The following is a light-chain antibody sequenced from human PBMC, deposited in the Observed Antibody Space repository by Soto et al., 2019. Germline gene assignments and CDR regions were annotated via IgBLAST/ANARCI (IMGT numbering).Light chain of an antibody. CDR3: QQYGSSGT. V-gene: IGKV1-39*01. CDR1: QSISSY. J-gene: IGKJ1*01. Sequence: DIQMTQSPSSLSASVGDRVTITCRASQSISSYLNWYQQKPGKAPKLLIYAASSLQSGVPSRFSGSGSGTDFTLTINSLQPEDFAVYYCQQYGSSGTFGQGTKVDIK. CDR2: AAS.